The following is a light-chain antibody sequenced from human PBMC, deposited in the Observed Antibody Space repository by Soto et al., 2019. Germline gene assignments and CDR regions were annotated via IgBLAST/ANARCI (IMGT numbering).Light chain of an antibody. J-gene: IGLJ1*01. V-gene: IGLV2-14*03. Sequence: QSALTQPASVSGSPGQSITISCTGNSSEVGGYNYVSWYQQHPGKVPKLMIYDVSNRPSGVSNRFSGSKSGNTASLTISGLQAEDEADYYCSSYTSSSTYVFGIGTKVTVL. CDR2: DVS. CDR3: SSYTSSSTYV. CDR1: SSEVGGYNY.